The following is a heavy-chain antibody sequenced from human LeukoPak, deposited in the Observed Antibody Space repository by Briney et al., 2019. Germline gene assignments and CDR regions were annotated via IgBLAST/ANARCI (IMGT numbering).Heavy chain of an antibody. Sequence: SETLSLTCAVYGGSFSGYYWSWIRQPPGKGLGWIGEINHSGSTNYNPSLKSRVTISVDTSKNQFSLKLSSVTAADTAVYYCARGAAFDIWGQGTMVTVSS. CDR1: GGSFSGYY. CDR3: ARGAAFDI. J-gene: IGHJ3*02. CDR2: INHSGST. V-gene: IGHV4-34*01.